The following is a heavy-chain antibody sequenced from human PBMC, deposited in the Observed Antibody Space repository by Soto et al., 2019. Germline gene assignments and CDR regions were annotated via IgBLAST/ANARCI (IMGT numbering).Heavy chain of an antibody. J-gene: IGHJ3*02. CDR2: INWNDDE. CDR3: AHRHDLGGFDI. Sequence: QITLKESGPTLVKPTQTLTLTCTFSGFSLNTRAVGVGWIRQPPGKALGWLALINWNDDERYSPSLKDRLTITKDTSRNHVVLTMTNVDPVDTATYYCAHRHDLGGFDIWGQGTTVTVSS. CDR1: GFSLNTRAVG. V-gene: IGHV2-5*01. D-gene: IGHD2-15*01.